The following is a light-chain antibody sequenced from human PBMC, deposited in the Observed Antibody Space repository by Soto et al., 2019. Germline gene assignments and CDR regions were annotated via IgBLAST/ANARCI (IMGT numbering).Light chain of an antibody. CDR3: CSYAGSSTWV. V-gene: IGLV2-23*01. CDR2: GGS. CDR1: SSDFESYNL. Sequence: QSALTQPASVSGSPGQSITISCTGTSSDFESYNLVSWYQQHPDKAPTLMIYGGSNRPSGVSRRFSGSKSGNTASLTISGLQAEDEADYYCCSYAGSSTWVFGGGTKLTVL. J-gene: IGLJ3*02.